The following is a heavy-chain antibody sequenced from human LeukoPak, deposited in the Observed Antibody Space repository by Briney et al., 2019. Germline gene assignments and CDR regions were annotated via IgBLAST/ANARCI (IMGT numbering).Heavy chain of an antibody. Sequence: PSETLSLTCTVSGGSFTTHYWSWIRQSPGRGLEWIGYISYIGSTNYNPSLKSRVTISIDTSKNEVSLMLTSVTAADTAVYYCASDSISMNAFDAWGQGTMVTVSS. CDR1: GGSFTTHY. D-gene: IGHD3-22*01. CDR3: ASDSISMNAFDA. CDR2: ISYIGST. J-gene: IGHJ3*01. V-gene: IGHV4-59*11.